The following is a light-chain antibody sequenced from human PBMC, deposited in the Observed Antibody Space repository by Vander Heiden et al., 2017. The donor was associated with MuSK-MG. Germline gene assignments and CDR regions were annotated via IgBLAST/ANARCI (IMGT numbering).Light chain of an antibody. CDR2: KDS. J-gene: IGLJ2*01. CDR1: ALPKQF. Sequence: YGLTQPPSVSVSLGQTARLTCSGAALPKQFAYWYQQKPGQAPVLVIYKDSERPSGIPERFSGSSSGTTVTLTISGVQAEDEADYYCQSADSSGTYLVFGGGTKLTVL. V-gene: IGLV3-25*03. CDR3: QSADSSGTYLV.